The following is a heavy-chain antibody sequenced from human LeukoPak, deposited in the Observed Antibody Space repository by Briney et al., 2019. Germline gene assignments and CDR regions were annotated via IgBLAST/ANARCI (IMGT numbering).Heavy chain of an antibody. CDR2: IKSKTDGGTT. J-gene: IGHJ4*02. D-gene: IGHD2-2*01. Sequence: PGGSLRLSCAASGFTFSNAWMSWVRQAPGKGLEWVGRIKSKTDGGTTDYAAPVKGRFTISRDDSKNTLYLQMNSLKAEDTAVYYCTTEIVVVRAATFFDYWGQGTLVTVSS. CDR1: GFTFSNAW. CDR3: TTEIVVVRAATFFDY. V-gene: IGHV3-15*01.